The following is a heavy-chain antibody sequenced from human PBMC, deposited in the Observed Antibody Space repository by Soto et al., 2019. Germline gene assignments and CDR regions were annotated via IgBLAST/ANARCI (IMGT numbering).Heavy chain of an antibody. CDR3: ARGTYGTDV. CDR2: ISISSS. Sequence: GGSLRLSCAASGFPFSIYTMNWVRQSPGKGLEWVSSISISSSYADSVKGRFTISRDNAKSSLYLQMNSLRAEDTAVYYCARGTYGTDVWGQGTTVTVSS. CDR1: GFPFSIYT. V-gene: IGHV3-21*01. J-gene: IGHJ6*02.